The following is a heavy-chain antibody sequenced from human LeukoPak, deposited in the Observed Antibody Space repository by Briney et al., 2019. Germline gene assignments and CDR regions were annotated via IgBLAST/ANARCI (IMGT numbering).Heavy chain of an antibody. D-gene: IGHD3-3*02. V-gene: IGHV4-39*07. J-gene: IGHJ4*02. CDR2: IYHSGFT. Sequence: SETLSLTCTVSGGSLSTNNYYWGWIRQAPGKGLEWIGIIYHSGFTYSNPSLKSRVTISMDTSKNQFSLRLNSVTAADTAVYFCARDSPGDSILASDYFDFWGQGTLVTVSS. CDR1: GGSLSTNNYY. CDR3: ARDSPGDSILASDYFDF.